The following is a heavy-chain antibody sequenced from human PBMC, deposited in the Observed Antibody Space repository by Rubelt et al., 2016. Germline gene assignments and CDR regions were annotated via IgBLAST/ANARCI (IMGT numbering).Heavy chain of an antibody. J-gene: IGHJ5*02. CDR2: INHSGST. CDR1: GGSFSGYY. Sequence: QVQLQQWGAGLLKPSETLSLTCAVYGGSFSGYYWSWIRQPPGKGLEWIGEINHSGSTNYNPSLKVRVTRSVETSKNQLSLKRGSVTAADTAVYYCASTSIAARPYWFDPWGQGTLVTVSS. D-gene: IGHD6-6*01. V-gene: IGHV4-34*01. CDR3: ASTSIAARPYWFDP.